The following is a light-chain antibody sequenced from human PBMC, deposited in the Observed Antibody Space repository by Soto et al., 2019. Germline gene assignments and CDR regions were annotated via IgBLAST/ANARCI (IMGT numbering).Light chain of an antibody. Sequence: DIVVTQSPLSLPVTPGEPASVSCRSSQSLLHSNGYKYLDWYLQKPGQSPQLLIYWGSTRASGIPDRFSGSGSGTDFTLKISRVEAEDVGVYYCMQALQTPYAFGQGTKLEIK. V-gene: IGKV2-28*01. CDR3: MQALQTPYA. CDR2: WGS. CDR1: QSLLHSNGYKY. J-gene: IGKJ2*01.